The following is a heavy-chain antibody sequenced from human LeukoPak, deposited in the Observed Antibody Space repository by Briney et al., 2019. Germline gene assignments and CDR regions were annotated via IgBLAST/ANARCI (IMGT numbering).Heavy chain of an antibody. CDR1: GGSISSYY. D-gene: IGHD2-15*01. CDR2: IYYSGST. CDR3: AMSRYCSGGSCYLDAFDI. V-gene: IGHV4-59*01. Sequence: SETLSLTCTVSGGSISSYYWSWIRQPPGKGREWIGYIYYSGSTNYNPSLKSRVTISVDTSKNQFSLKLSSVTAADTAVYYCAMSRYCSGGSCYLDAFDIWGQGTMVTVSS. J-gene: IGHJ3*02.